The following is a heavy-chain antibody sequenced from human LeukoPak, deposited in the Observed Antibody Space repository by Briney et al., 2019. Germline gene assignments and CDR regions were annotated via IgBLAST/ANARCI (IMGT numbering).Heavy chain of an antibody. CDR1: GGSFSGYY. D-gene: IGHD2-15*01. CDR3: ARHGAYCSGGSCYREFSY. J-gene: IGHJ4*02. CDR2: INHSGST. Sequence: SETLSLTCAVYGGSFSGYYWSWIRQPPGKGLEWIGEINHSGSTNYNPSLKSRVTISVDTSKNQFSLKLSSVTAADTAVYYCARHGAYCSGGSCYREFSYWGQGTLVTVSS. V-gene: IGHV4-34*01.